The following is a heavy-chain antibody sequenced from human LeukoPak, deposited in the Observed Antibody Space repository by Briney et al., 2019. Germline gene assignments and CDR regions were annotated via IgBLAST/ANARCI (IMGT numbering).Heavy chain of an antibody. V-gene: IGHV4-34*01. CDR3: ARGLFRVPAAIGWFDP. D-gene: IGHD2-2*02. CDR2: INHSGST. Sequence: ASETLSLTCAVYGGSFSGYYWSWIRQPPGKGLEWIGEINHSGSTNYNPSLKSRVTISVDTSKNQFSLKLSSVTAADTAVYFCARGLFRVPAAIGWFDPWGQGTLVTVSS. J-gene: IGHJ5*02. CDR1: GGSFSGYY.